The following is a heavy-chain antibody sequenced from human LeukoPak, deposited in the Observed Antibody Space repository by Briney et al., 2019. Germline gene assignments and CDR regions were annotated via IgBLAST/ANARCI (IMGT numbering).Heavy chain of an antibody. Sequence: GGSLRPSCVVSGFTVSNNYMGWVRQAPRKGLEWVSLIYSGGSTYYADSVKGRFAISRDNSKNTVYLQMNSLRAEDTAMYYCARRDDHNGRDYWGQGTLVTVSS. CDR2: IYSGGST. J-gene: IGHJ4*02. CDR1: GFTVSNNY. D-gene: IGHD5-24*01. CDR3: ARRDDHNGRDY. V-gene: IGHV3-53*01.